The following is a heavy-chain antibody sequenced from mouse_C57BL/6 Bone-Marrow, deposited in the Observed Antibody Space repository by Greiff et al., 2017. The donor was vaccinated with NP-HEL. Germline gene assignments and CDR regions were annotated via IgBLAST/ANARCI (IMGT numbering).Heavy chain of an antibody. D-gene: IGHD2-5*01. J-gene: IGHJ1*03. CDR2: ISNGGGST. Sequence: EVQGVESGGGLVQPGGSLKLSCAASGFTFSDYYMYWVRQTPEKRLEWVAYISNGGGSTYYPDTVKGRFTISRDNAKNTLYLQMSRLKSEETAMYYCARVYYSNYVGYWYFDVWGTGTTVTVSS. CDR3: ARVYYSNYVGYWYFDV. CDR1: GFTFSDYY. V-gene: IGHV5-12*01.